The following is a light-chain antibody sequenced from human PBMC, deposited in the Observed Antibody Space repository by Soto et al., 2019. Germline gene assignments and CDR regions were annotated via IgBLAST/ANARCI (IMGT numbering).Light chain of an antibody. Sequence: QPVLTQSPSASASLGASVKLTCTLSSGHSNYAIAWHQQQPGKGPRSLMKLNSDGSLFKGDGIPDRFSGSSSGAERFLTISSLQSEDEADYYCQTWGTGVRVFGGGTQLTVL. CDR1: SGHSNYA. CDR3: QTWGTGVRV. CDR2: LNSDGSL. V-gene: IGLV4-69*01. J-gene: IGLJ3*02.